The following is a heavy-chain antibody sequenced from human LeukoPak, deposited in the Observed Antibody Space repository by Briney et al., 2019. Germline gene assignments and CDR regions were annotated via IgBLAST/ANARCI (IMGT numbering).Heavy chain of an antibody. CDR3: ARERGGGHYDPGAFDI. D-gene: IGHD3-3*01. CDR1: GFTFSSYA. V-gene: IGHV3-23*01. CDR2: ISGSGST. J-gene: IGHJ3*02. Sequence: GGSLRPSCAASGFTFSSYAMSWDRQAPGKGLEWVSAISGSGSTYYADSVKGRFTISRDNSKNTLYLQMNSLRAEDTAVYYCARERGGGHYDPGAFDIWGQGTMVTVSS.